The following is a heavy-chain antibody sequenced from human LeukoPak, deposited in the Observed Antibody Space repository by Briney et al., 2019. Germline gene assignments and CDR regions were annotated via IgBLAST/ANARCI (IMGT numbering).Heavy chain of an antibody. CDR2: INPNSGGT. Sequence: ASIKVSCKASGYTFTGYYMHWVRQAPGQGLEWMGRINPNSGGTNYAQKFQGRVTMTRDTSISTAYMELSRLRSDDTAVYYCASAKAVVDRFDYWGQGTLVTVSS. D-gene: IGHD6-19*01. V-gene: IGHV1-2*06. CDR3: ASAKAVVDRFDY. CDR1: GYTFTGYY. J-gene: IGHJ4*02.